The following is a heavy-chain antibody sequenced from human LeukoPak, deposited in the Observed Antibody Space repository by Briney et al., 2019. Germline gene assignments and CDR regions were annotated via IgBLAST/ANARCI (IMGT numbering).Heavy chain of an antibody. CDR3: AREGGRRWLQLRGNFDY. V-gene: IGHV4-34*01. Sequence: SETLSLTCAVYGGSFSGYYWSWIRQPPGKGLEWIGEINHSGSTNYNPSLKSRVTISVDTSKNQFSLKLSSVTAADTAVYYCAREGGRRWLQLRGNFDYWGQGTLVTVSS. CDR2: INHSGST. J-gene: IGHJ4*02. CDR1: GGSFSGYY. D-gene: IGHD5-24*01.